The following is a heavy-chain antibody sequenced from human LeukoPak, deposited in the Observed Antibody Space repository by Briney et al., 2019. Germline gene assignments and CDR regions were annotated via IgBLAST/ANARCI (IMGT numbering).Heavy chain of an antibody. CDR2: ISGSGGTT. Sequence: GGSLRLSCVASGLTFSSYAMNWVRQAPGKGLQWVSSISGSGGTTYIADSVKGRFTISRDNSKNTLFLEMISLRVEDTALYYCAKGAVESLDYYFYMEVWGTGTTVTVSS. V-gene: IGHV3-23*01. CDR1: GLTFSSYA. J-gene: IGHJ6*03. CDR3: AKGAVESLDYYFYMEV.